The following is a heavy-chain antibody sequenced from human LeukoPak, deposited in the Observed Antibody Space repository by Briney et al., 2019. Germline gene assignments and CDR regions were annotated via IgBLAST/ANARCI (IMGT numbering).Heavy chain of an antibody. CDR3: ARDLLRDYYDSSGYRLSGAFDI. V-gene: IGHV1-18*01. CDR1: GYTFISYG. Sequence: ASVKVSCKASGYTFISYGISWVRQAPGQGLEWMGWISAYNGNTNYAQKLQGRVTMTTDTSTSTAYMELRSLRSDDTAVYYCARDLLRDYYDSSGYRLSGAFDIWGQGTMVTVSS. J-gene: IGHJ3*02. CDR2: ISAYNGNT. D-gene: IGHD3-22*01.